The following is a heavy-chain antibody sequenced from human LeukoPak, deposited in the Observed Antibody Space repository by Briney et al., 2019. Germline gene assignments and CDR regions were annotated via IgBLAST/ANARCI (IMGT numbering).Heavy chain of an antibody. D-gene: IGHD5-18*01. CDR1: GGTFSSYA. V-gene: IGHV1-69*05. J-gene: IGHJ4*02. Sequence: SVKVSXKASGGTFSSYAISWVRQAPGQGLEWMGRIIPIFGTANYAQKFQGRVTITTDESTSTAYMELSSLRSEDTAGYYCATEGGYSYGLWGQGTLVTVSS. CDR3: ATEGGYSYGL. CDR2: IIPIFGTA.